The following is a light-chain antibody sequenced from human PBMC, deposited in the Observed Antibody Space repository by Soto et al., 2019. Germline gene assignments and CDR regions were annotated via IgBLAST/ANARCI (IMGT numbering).Light chain of an antibody. CDR1: SSDVGGYNY. V-gene: IGLV2-14*01. Sequence: QSVLTQPASVSGSPGQSITISCTGTSSDVGGYNYVSWYQQHPVKAPKLMIYDVTNRPSGVSDRFSGSKSGNTASLTISGLQAEDEADYYCSLYTSSSTPYVFGTGTKVTVL. CDR3: SLYTSSSTPYV. CDR2: DVT. J-gene: IGLJ1*01.